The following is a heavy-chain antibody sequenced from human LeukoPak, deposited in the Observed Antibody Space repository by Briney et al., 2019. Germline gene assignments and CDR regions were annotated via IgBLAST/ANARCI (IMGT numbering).Heavy chain of an antibody. CDR1: GFTFSNAG. CDR3: TTEFKELGSFFYFYYMDV. D-gene: IGHD3-10*01. V-gene: IGHV3-15*01. J-gene: IGHJ6*03. Sequence: GGSLRLSCTASGFTFSNAGMNWVRQAPGKGLEWVGRIKTKSEGGITDYAAPAKGRFTISRDDSKNALFLQMDSLKSDDTAMYYCTTEFKELGSFFYFYYMDVWGTGTTVTISS. CDR2: IKTKSEGGIT.